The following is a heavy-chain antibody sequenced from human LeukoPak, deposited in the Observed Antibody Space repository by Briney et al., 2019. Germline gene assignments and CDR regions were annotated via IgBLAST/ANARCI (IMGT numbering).Heavy chain of an antibody. Sequence: PGGSLRLSCAASGFTFSTYAMTWVRQAPGRGLEWVSGIRGSGDVTYYADSVKGRFTISRDNSKNTLYLQMNSLRAEDTAVYYCAKDSPDAFDIWGQGTMVTVSS. CDR2: IRGSGDVT. J-gene: IGHJ3*02. V-gene: IGHV3-23*01. CDR3: AKDSPDAFDI. CDR1: GFTFSTYA.